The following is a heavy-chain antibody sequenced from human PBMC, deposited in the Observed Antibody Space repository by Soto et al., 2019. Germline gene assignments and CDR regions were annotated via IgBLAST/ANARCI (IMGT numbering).Heavy chain of an antibody. Sequence: EVQLVESGGGLVQPGGSLRLSCVASGFTFSTYSMNWVRQAPGKGLEWISYISSSSSTTYADSVKGRFTISRDNAKNSLYLQMNSLRDEDTAVYYCARTIWSGYFQADYWGQGTLVNVSS. D-gene: IGHD3-3*01. CDR3: ARTIWSGYFQADY. V-gene: IGHV3-48*02. CDR2: ISSSSST. CDR1: GFTFSTYS. J-gene: IGHJ4*02.